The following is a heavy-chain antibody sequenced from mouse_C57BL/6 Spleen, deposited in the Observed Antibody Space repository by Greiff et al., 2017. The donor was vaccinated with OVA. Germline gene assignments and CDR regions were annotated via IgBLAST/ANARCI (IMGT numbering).Heavy chain of an antibody. D-gene: IGHD1-1*02. Sequence: QVQLKESGAELVKPGASVKISCKASGYAFSSYWMNWVKQRPGKGLEWIGQIYPGDGDTNYNGKFKGKATLTADKSSSTAYMQLSSLTSEDSAVYFWARSDYPYFDYWGQGTTLTVSS. CDR2: IYPGDGDT. J-gene: IGHJ2*01. V-gene: IGHV1-80*01. CDR1: GYAFSSYW. CDR3: ARSDYPYFDY.